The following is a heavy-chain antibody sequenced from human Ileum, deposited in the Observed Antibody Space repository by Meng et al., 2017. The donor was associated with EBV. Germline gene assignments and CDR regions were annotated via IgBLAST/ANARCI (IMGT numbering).Heavy chain of an antibody. J-gene: IGHJ4*02. CDR1: GDSISSNNW. Sequence: VQLQEPGPGLVKPSGTLSLTCAASGDSISSNNWWSWVRQSPGKGLEWIAEIHHSGTTTYNPSLKSRVTISVDKSENHFSLKLTSVTAADTAVYYCARGSDYVWGIWGQGTLVTVSS. D-gene: IGHD3-16*01. V-gene: IGHV4-4*02. CDR2: IHHSGTT. CDR3: ARGSDYVWGI.